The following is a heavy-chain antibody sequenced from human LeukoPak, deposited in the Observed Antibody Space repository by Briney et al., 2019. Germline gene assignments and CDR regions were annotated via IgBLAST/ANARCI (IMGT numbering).Heavy chain of an antibody. V-gene: IGHV4-31*03. J-gene: IGHJ3*02. Sequence: SETLSLTCTVSGGSISSGGYYWSWIRQHPGKGLEWIGYIYYSGSTYYNPYLKSRVTISVDTSKNQFSLKLSSVTAADTAVYYCARGSLTYYDSSGYYYRAFDIWGQGTMVTVSS. CDR3: ARGSLTYYDSSGYYYRAFDI. D-gene: IGHD3-22*01. CDR1: GGSISSGGYY. CDR2: IYYSGST.